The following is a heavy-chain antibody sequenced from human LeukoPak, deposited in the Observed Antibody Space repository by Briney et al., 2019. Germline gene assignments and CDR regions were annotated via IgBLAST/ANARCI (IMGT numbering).Heavy chain of an antibody. CDR2: IRYDGSNK. Sequence: GGTLRLSCAASGFTFSSYGMSWVRQAPGKGLEWVAFIRYDGSNKYYADSVKGRFTISRDNSKNTLYLQMNSLRAEDTAVYYCAKDGSTMVRGVIHYYYMDVWGKGTTVTISS. V-gene: IGHV3-30*02. CDR3: AKDGSTMVRGVIHYYYMDV. CDR1: GFTFSSYG. D-gene: IGHD3-10*01. J-gene: IGHJ6*03.